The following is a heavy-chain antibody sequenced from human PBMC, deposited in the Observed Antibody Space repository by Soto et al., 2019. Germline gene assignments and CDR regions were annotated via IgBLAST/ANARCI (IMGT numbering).Heavy chain of an antibody. J-gene: IGHJ3*02. D-gene: IGHD2-15*01. CDR2: IYYSGST. V-gene: IGHV4-59*01. CDR1: GGSISSYY. CDR3: ARVTGYCSGGSCYGGLRVGDI. Sequence: SETLSLTCTVSGGSISSYYWSWIRQPPGKGLEWIGYIYYSGSTNYNPSLKSRVTISVDTSKNQFSLKLSSVTAADTAVYYCARVTGYCSGGSCYGGLRVGDIWGQGTMVTVSS.